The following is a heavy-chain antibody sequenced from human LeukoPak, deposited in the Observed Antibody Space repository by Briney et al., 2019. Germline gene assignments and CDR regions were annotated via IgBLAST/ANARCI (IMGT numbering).Heavy chain of an antibody. Sequence: GGSLRLSCAASGFTFSSYAMTWVRQAPGKGLEWVSAISGTGGTTYYADSVKGRSTISRDNSKNTLYLQMDSLRAEDTALYYCASNGGSSGWYPYYWGQGTLVTVSS. CDR1: GFTFSSYA. V-gene: IGHV3-23*01. D-gene: IGHD6-19*01. CDR2: ISGTGGTT. J-gene: IGHJ4*02. CDR3: ASNGGSSGWYPYY.